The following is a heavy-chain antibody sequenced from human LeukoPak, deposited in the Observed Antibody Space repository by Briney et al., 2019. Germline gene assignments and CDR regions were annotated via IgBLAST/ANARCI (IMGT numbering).Heavy chain of an antibody. CDR1: GGSISSGSYY. CDR2: IYTSGST. CDR3: ARDAPHYYGSGSYFPANKYYFDY. Sequence: PSQTLSLTCTVSGGSISSGSYYWSWIRQPAGKGLGWIGRIYTSGSTNYNPSLKSRVTISVDTSKNQFSLKLSSVTAADTAVYYCARDAPHYYGSGSYFPANKYYFDYWGQGTLVTVSS. J-gene: IGHJ4*02. V-gene: IGHV4-61*02. D-gene: IGHD3-10*01.